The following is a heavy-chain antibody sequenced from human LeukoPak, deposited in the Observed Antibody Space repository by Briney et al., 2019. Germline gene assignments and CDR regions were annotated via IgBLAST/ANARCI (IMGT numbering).Heavy chain of an antibody. CDR1: GYTFTGYY. Sequence: GASVKVSCKASGYTFTGYYMHWVRQAPGQGLEWMGWISAYNGNTNYAQKLQGRVTMTTDTSTSTAYMELRSLRSDDTAVYYCARDGGDYDSSGYPDYWGQGTLVTVSS. CDR3: ARDGGDYDSSGYPDY. J-gene: IGHJ4*02. D-gene: IGHD3-22*01. V-gene: IGHV1-18*04. CDR2: ISAYNGNT.